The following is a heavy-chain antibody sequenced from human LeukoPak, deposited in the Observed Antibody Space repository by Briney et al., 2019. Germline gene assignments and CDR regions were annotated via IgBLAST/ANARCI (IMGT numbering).Heavy chain of an antibody. CDR3: AKTYSRESGYDFFFHY. CDR2: ISCDGKNI. D-gene: IGHD5-12*01. CDR1: GFSFSSYG. Sequence: GGSLRLSCAASGFSFSSYGFHWVRQAPGKGLEWVSAISCDGKNIHYADSVKGRFTISRDNSRNTVYLQMNSLRVEDTAVYYCAKTYSRESGYDFFFHYWGQGTRVTVSS. V-gene: IGHV3-33*06. J-gene: IGHJ4*02.